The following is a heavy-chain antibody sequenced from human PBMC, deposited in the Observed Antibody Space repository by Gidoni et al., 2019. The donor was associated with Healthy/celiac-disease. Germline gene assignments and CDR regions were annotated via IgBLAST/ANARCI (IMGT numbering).Heavy chain of an antibody. CDR3: ARDLELGSGWYNHGMDV. J-gene: IGHJ6*02. V-gene: IGHV3-33*01. CDR2: IWYDGSNK. Sequence: QVQLVESGGGVVQPGRSLRLSCAASGFTFSSYGMHWARQAPGKGLEWVAVIWYDGSNKYYADSGKGRFTISRDNSKNTRYLQMNSLRAEDTAVYYCARDLELGSGWYNHGMDVWGQGTTVTVSS. CDR1: GFTFSSYG. D-gene: IGHD6-19*01.